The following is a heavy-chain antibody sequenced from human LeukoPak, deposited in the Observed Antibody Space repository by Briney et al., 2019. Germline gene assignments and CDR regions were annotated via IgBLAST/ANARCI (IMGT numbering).Heavy chain of an antibody. CDR2: ISSSSSYI. CDR1: GFTFSSYE. J-gene: IGHJ4*02. V-gene: IGHV3-21*01. D-gene: IGHD6-19*01. Sequence: GGSLRLSCAVSGFTFSSYEMNWVRQAPGKGLEWVSSISSSSSYIHYADSVKGRFTISRDNAKNSLYLQMNSLRAEDTAVYYCARIPRVYSSGLIFDYWGQGTLVTVSS. CDR3: ARIPRVYSSGLIFDY.